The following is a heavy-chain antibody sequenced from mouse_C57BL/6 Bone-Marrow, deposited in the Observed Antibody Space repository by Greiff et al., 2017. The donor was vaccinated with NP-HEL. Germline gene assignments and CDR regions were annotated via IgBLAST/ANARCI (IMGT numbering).Heavy chain of an antibody. CDR1: GFTFSSYG. Sequence: EVQLMESGGDLVKPGGSLKLSCAASGFTFSSYGMSWVRQTPDKRLEWVATISSGGSYTYYPDSVKGRFTISRDNAKNTLYLQMSSLKSEDTAMYYCARHGLYYFDYWGQGTTLTVSS. CDR3: ARHGLYYFDY. CDR2: ISSGGSYT. J-gene: IGHJ2*01. V-gene: IGHV5-6*01.